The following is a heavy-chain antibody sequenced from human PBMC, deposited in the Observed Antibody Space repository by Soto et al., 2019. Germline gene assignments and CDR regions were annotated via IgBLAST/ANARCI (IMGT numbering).Heavy chain of an antibody. CDR1: RFTFSDYG. J-gene: IGHJ4*02. Sequence: QVQLVESGGGVVQPERSLILSCVASRFTFSDYGMHWVRQAPGKGLEWVAVIWHDGLKKDYVESVKGRFTVSRDNSKNTLYLPMNSLRVEDTDTYDCARDRGADAPIDFWGQGTLVTVSS. V-gene: IGHV3-33*01. CDR2: IWHDGLKK. CDR3: ARDRGADAPIDF.